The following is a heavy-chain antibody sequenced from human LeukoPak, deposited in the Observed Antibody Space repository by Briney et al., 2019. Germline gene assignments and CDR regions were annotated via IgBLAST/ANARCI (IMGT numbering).Heavy chain of an antibody. D-gene: IGHD3-16*02. J-gene: IGHJ4*02. Sequence: GASVKVSCKASGYTFTGYYMHWVRQAPGQGLGWMGWINPNSGGTNYAQKFQGRVTMTRDTSISTAYMELSRLRSDDTAVYYCAKSFLTFGGVIVDYWGQGALVTVSS. CDR1: GYTFTGYY. CDR3: AKSFLTFGGVIVDY. CDR2: INPNSGGT. V-gene: IGHV1-2*02.